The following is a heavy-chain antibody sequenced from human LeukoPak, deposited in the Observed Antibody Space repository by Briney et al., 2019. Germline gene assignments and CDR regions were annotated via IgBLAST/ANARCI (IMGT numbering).Heavy chain of an antibody. CDR2: IRSKANSYAT. CDR3: AKAQQKRITMIVVVIPRGYYYFDY. J-gene: IGHJ4*02. CDR1: GFTFSGSA. Sequence: GGSLRLSCAASGFTFSGSAMHWVRQASGKGLEWVGRIRSKANSYATAYAASVKGRFTISRDDSKNTAYLQMNSLRAEDTAVYYCAKAQQKRITMIVVVIPRGYYYFDYWGQGTLVTVSS. D-gene: IGHD3-22*01. V-gene: IGHV3-73*01.